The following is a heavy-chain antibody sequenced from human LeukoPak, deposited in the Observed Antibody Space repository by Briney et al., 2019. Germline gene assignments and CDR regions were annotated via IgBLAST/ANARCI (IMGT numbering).Heavy chain of an antibody. Sequence: SETLSLTCTVSGGSISSHYWTWIRQPPGKGPEWIGYIYNTGSTNYNPSLKSRVTISLDTSKNQFSLKLTSVTAADTAIYFCARDDYGVFDAFDVWGQGTVVTVSS. CDR1: GGSISSHY. V-gene: IGHV4-4*08. J-gene: IGHJ3*01. D-gene: IGHD4-17*01. CDR3: ARDDYGVFDAFDV. CDR2: IYNTGST.